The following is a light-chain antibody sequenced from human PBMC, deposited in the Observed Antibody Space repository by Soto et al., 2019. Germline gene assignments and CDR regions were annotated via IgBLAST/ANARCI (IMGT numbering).Light chain of an antibody. CDR2: SVS. CDR1: KSLLHSNGYNY. J-gene: IGKJ5*01. V-gene: IGKV2-28*01. Sequence: VVTQSPLTLPVGQGVQPASPCRISKSLLHSNGYNYVDWLVQKPGQSPHLLIYSVSNRASGVPDRFSGSGSGSDFTLKISRVEAVDVGLYYCMQTLQIPLTFGQGTRLEIK. CDR3: MQTLQIPLT.